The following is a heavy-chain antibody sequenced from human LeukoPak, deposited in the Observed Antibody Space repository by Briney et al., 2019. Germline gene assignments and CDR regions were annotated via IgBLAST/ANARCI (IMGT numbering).Heavy chain of an antibody. CDR1: GGSFSGYY. CDR3: ARGRWFGELLWGFFDY. V-gene: IGHV4-34*01. Sequence: SSETLSLTCAVYGGSFSGYYWSWIRQPPGKGLEWIGEINHSGSTNYNPSLKSRDTISVDTSKNQFSLKLSSVTAADTAVYYCARGRWFGELLWGFFDYWGQGTLVTVSS. D-gene: IGHD3-10*01. CDR2: INHSGST. J-gene: IGHJ4*02.